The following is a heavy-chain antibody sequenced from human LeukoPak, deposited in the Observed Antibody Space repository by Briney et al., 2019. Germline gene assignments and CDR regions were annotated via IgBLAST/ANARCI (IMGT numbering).Heavy chain of an antibody. V-gene: IGHV3-11*04. CDR3: ARESPSLVPANDAFDI. CDR1: GFTFSDYY. CDR2: ISSSGSTI. D-gene: IGHD3-16*02. Sequence: PGGSLRLSCAASGFTFSDYYMSWIRQAPGKGLEWVSYISSSGSTIYYADSVKGRFTISRDNAKNSLYLQMNSLRAEDTAVYYCARESPSLVPANDAFDIWGQGTMVTVSS. J-gene: IGHJ3*02.